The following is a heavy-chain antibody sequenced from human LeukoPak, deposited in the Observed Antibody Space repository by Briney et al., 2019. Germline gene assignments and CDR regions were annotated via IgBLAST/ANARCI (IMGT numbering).Heavy chain of an antibody. CDR1: GYTLTELS. J-gene: IGHJ6*03. CDR3: ATPYYSGGSYHYYYMDV. V-gene: IGHV1-24*01. D-gene: IGHD2-15*01. CDR2: FDPEDGET. Sequence: ASVKVSCKVSGYTLTELSMHWVRQAPGKGLEWMGGFDPEDGETIYAQKFQGRVTMTEDTSTDTAYMGLSSLRSEDTAVYYCATPYYSGGSYHYYYMDVWGKGTTVTVSS.